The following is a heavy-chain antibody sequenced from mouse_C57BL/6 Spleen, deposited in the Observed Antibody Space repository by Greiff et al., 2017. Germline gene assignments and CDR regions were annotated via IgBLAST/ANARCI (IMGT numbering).Heavy chain of an antibody. CDR3: ARWATVVATDY. CDR2: INPNNGGT. D-gene: IGHD1-1*01. J-gene: IGHJ2*01. Sequence: EVQLQQSGPELVKPGASVKISCKASGYTFTDYYMNWVKQSHGKSLEWIGDINPNNGGTSYNQKFKGKATLTVDKSSSTAYMELRSLTSEDSAVYYCARWATVVATDYWGQGTTLTVSS. CDR1: GYTFTDYY. V-gene: IGHV1-26*01.